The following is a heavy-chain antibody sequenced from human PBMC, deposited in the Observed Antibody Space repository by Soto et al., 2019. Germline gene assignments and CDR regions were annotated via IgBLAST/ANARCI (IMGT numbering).Heavy chain of an antibody. CDR2: ISGSGGST. J-gene: IGHJ2*01. Sequence: EVQLLESGGGLVQPGGSLRLSCAASGFTFSSYAMSWVRQAPGKGLEWVSAISGSGGSTYYADSVKGRFTISRDNSKNTLYLQMNSLRAEDTAVYYCAKDPSPRGGNYWYFDLWGRGTLVTVSS. CDR1: GFTFSSYA. CDR3: AKDPSPRGGNYWYFDL. D-gene: IGHD3-3*01. V-gene: IGHV3-23*01.